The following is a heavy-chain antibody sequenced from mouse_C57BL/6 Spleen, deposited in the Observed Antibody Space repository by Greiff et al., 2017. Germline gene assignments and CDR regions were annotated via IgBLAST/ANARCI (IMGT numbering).Heavy chain of an antibody. CDR2: IYPADGDT. Sequence: VQLQQSGPELVKPGASVKISCKASGYAFTSSWMNWVKQRPGKGLEWIGRIYPADGDTNYNAKFKGKATLTADTSSSTAYMQLSSLTSEDSAVYYGARGGSCEYFFDYWGQGTTLTVSS. CDR1: GYAFTSSW. V-gene: IGHV1-82*01. CDR3: ARGGSCEYFFDY. D-gene: IGHD1-1*02. J-gene: IGHJ2*01.